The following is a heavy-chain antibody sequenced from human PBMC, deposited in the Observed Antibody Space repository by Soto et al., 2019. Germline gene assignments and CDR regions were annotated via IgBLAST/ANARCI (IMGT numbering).Heavy chain of an antibody. J-gene: IGHJ4*02. D-gene: IGHD4-17*01. CDR3: ARENFDDYGDTYYFDY. V-gene: IGHV3-21*01. Sequence: PGGSLRLSCAASGFTFSSYSMNWVRQAPGKGLEWVSSISSSSSYIYYADSVKGRFTISRDNAKNSLYLQMNSLRAEDTAVYYCARENFDDYGDTYYFDYWGQGTLVTVSS. CDR1: GFTFSSYS. CDR2: ISSSSSYI.